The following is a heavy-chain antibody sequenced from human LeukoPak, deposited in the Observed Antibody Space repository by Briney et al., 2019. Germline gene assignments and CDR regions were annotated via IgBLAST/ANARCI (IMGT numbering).Heavy chain of an antibody. V-gene: IGHV4-4*02. J-gene: IGHJ4*02. Sequence: SKTLSLTCAVSGGSISSSNWWSWVRQPPGKGLEWIGEIYHSGSTNYNPSLKSRVTISVDKSKNQFSLKLSSVTAADTAVYYCARDPSGSGWRNFDYWGQGTLVTVSS. CDR1: GGSISSSNW. D-gene: IGHD6-19*01. CDR2: IYHSGST. CDR3: ARDPSGSGWRNFDY.